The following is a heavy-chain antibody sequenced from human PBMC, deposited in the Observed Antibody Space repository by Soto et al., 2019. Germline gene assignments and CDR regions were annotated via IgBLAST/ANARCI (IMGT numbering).Heavy chain of an antibody. V-gene: IGHV1-18*01. D-gene: IGHD2-15*01. CDR3: AREAGSGRTGFDY. J-gene: IGHJ4*02. CDR1: GYTFTSYG. Sequence: QVQLVQSGAEVKKPGASVKVSCKASGYTFTSYGISWVLQAPGQGLEWMGWVNAYNGNTNYAQKFQGRVTMTTDTSTSTVYMELSSLRSDDTSVYYCAREAGSGRTGFDYWGQGTLVTVSS. CDR2: VNAYNGNT.